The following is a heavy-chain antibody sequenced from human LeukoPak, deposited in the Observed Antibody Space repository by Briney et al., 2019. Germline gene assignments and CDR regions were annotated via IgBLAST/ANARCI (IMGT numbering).Heavy chain of an antibody. CDR1: GFTFSSYA. CDR3: ARVGYCSSTSCYIDYYYMDV. D-gene: IGHD2-2*02. CDR2: ISYDGSNK. V-gene: IGHV3-30-3*01. Sequence: GGSLRLSCAASGFTFSSYAMHWVRQAPGKGLEWVAVISYDGSNKYYADSVKGRFTISRDNSKNTLYLQMNSLRAEDTAVYYCARVGYCSSTSCYIDYYYMDVWGKGTTVTVSS. J-gene: IGHJ6*03.